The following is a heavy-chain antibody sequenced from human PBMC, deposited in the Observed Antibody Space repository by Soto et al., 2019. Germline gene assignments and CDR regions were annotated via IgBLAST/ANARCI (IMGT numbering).Heavy chain of an antibody. V-gene: IGHV1-2*02. CDR1: GYTFTAYY. CDR2: INPNGGGT. D-gene: IGHD3-10*01. CDR3: ARAVHTMIQGVRFRVDQ. Sequence: QVQLVQSGAEMKKPGASVKVSCEASGYTFTAYYIHWVRQAPGQGLEWMGWINPNGGGTKYAQKCQGRATMTRDTSINTAYMELTRLTSDDTAVYYCARAVHTMIQGVRFRVDQWGQGTLVTVSS. J-gene: IGHJ4*02.